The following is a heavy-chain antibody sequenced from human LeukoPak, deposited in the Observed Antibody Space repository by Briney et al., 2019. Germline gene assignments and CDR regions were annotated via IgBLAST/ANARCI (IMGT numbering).Heavy chain of an antibody. CDR2: INPNSGGT. J-gene: IGHJ3*02. D-gene: IGHD2-2*01. CDR1: GYTFTGYY. CDR3: ARRGCSSTSCPLAFDI. Sequence: GASVKVSCKASGYTFTGYYMHWVRQASGQGLEWMGWINPNSGGTNYAQKFQGRVTLTRDTSISTAYMELSRLRSDDTAVYYCARRGCSSTSCPLAFDIWGQGTMVTVSS. V-gene: IGHV1-2*02.